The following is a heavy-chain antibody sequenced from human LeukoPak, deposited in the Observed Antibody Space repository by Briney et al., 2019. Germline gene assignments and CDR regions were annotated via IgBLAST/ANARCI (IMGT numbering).Heavy chain of an antibody. CDR2: ISWNSGSI. CDR1: GFTFDDYA. Sequence: PGGSLRLSCAASGFTFDDYAMHWVRQAPGKGLEWVSGISWNSGSIGYADSVKGRFTISRDNAKNSLYLQMNSLRAEDTALYYCAKSAPTPHIVVVTAINNWFDPWGQGTLVTVSS. CDR3: AKSAPTPHIVVVTAINNWFDP. D-gene: IGHD2-21*02. J-gene: IGHJ5*02. V-gene: IGHV3-9*01.